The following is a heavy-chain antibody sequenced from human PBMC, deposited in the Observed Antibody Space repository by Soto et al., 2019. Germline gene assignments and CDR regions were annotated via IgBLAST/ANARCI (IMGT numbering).Heavy chain of an antibody. Sequence: SVKVSCKASGGTFSSYAISWVRQAPGQGLEWMGGIIPIFGTANYAQKFQGRVTITADESTSTAYMELSSLRSEDTAVYYCARGTVAVAGIGIIDDYYYYGMDVWGQGTTVTV. J-gene: IGHJ6*02. CDR3: ARGTVAVAGIGIIDDYYYYGMDV. V-gene: IGHV1-69*13. CDR2: IIPIFGTA. D-gene: IGHD6-19*01. CDR1: GGTFSSYA.